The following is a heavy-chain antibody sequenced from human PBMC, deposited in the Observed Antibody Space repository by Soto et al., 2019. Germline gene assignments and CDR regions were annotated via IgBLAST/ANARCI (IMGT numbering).Heavy chain of an antibody. J-gene: IGHJ6*02. CDR1: GGTFSNSA. V-gene: IGHV1-69*12. D-gene: IGHD4-4*01. Sequence: QVQLEQSGAEVKKPGSSVKVSCKASGGTFSNSAISWVRQAPGQGLEWMGGIMAIFRTPDYAQKFQGRVTITADESTTTAYMESSGLTSDDTAVYCCARDKDRLQLGGNYSYILDVWGQGTTVTVSS. CDR2: IMAIFRTP. CDR3: ARDKDRLQLGGNYSYILDV.